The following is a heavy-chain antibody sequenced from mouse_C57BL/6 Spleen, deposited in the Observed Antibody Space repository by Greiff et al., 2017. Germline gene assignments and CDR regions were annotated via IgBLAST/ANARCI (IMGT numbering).Heavy chain of an antibody. D-gene: IGHD3-3*01. CDR2: INPGSGDT. CDR1: GYAFTNYL. CDR3: ARKGLEFYAMDY. V-gene: IGHV1-54*01. J-gene: IGHJ4*01. Sequence: QVQLQQSGAELVRPGTSVKVSCKASGYAFTNYLIEWVKQRPGQGLEWIGMINPGSGDTNYNEKFKCKATLTSDKSSSTAYMQLSSLTSEDAAVYFGARKGLEFYAMDYWGQGTSVTVSS.